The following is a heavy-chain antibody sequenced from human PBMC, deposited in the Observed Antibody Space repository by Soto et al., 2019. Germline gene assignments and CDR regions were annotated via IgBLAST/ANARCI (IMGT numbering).Heavy chain of an antibody. CDR1: GYTFTNYY. CDR3: ARETSHGTFDY. V-gene: IGHV1-46*03. J-gene: IGHJ4*02. CDR2: INPSGGST. Sequence: ASVKVSCKASGYTFTNYYMHWVRQAPGQGLEWMGIINPSGGSTSYAQKFQGRVTMTRDTSTSTVYMELSSLRSEDTAVYYCARETSHGTFDYWGQGTLVTVSS. D-gene: IGHD2-2*01.